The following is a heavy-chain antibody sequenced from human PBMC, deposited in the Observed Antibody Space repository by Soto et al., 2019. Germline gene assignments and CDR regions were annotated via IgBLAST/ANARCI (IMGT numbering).Heavy chain of an antibody. CDR2: IYYSGST. CDR3: ARADYGDYQPMFDY. V-gene: IGHV4-31*03. CDR1: GGSISSGGYY. D-gene: IGHD4-17*01. Sequence: PSETLFLTCTVSGGSISSGGYYWSWIRQHPGKGLEWIGYIYYSGSTYYNPSLKSRVTISVDTSKNQFSLKLSSVTAADTAVYYCARADYGDYQPMFDYWGQGTLVTVSS. J-gene: IGHJ4*02.